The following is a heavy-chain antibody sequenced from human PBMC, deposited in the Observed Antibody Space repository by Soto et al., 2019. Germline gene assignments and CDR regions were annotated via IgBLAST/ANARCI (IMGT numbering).Heavy chain of an antibody. CDR2: IIPILGIA. Sequence: VSCKASGGTFSSYPISWVRQAPGQGLEWMGRIIPILGIANYAQKFQGRVTITADKSTSTAYMELSSLRSEDTAVYYCASQYQLPQGDWFDPWGQGTLVTVSS. J-gene: IGHJ5*02. V-gene: IGHV1-69*02. CDR1: GGTFSSYP. D-gene: IGHD2-2*01. CDR3: ASQYQLPQGDWFDP.